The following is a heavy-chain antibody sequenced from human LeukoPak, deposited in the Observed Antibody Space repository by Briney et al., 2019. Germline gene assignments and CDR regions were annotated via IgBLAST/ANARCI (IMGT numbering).Heavy chain of an antibody. V-gene: IGHV3-30*02. CDR1: GFTFSSSG. J-gene: IGHJ4*02. CDR2: IRFDGSTH. Sequence: GGFLRLSCTASGFTFSSSGMNWVRQAPGKGLEWVAFIRFDGSTHYYADSVKGRFTVSRDNSKNTLYLQMNSLRDKDTAVYYCATETRGSYSEYWGQGTLLTVSS. D-gene: IGHD1-26*01. CDR3: ATETRGSYSEY.